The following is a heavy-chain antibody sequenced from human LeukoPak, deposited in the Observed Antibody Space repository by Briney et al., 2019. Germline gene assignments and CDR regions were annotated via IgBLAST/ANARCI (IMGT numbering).Heavy chain of an antibody. Sequence: TGGSLRLSCAASGFTFSSYWMHWVRQAPGKGLVWVSRINSDGSSTSYADSVKGRFTISRDNAKNTLYLQMNSLRAEDTAVYYCTSQQQLLTYFDSWGQGTLVTVSS. J-gene: IGHJ4*02. D-gene: IGHD6-13*01. CDR1: GFTFSSYW. CDR2: INSDGSST. CDR3: TSQQQLLTYFDS. V-gene: IGHV3-74*01.